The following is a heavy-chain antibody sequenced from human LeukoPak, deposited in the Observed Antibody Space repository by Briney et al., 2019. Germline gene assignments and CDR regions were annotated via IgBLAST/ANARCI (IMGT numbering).Heavy chain of an antibody. CDR3: AKDRVHYYGSGSYYSY. D-gene: IGHD3-10*01. J-gene: IGHJ4*02. CDR2: ISGSGGST. Sequence: GGSLRLSCAASGFTFSSYVMSWVRQAPGKGLEWVSAISGSGGSTYYADSVKGRFTISRDNSKNTLYLQMNSLRAEDTAVYYCAKDRVHYYGSGSYYSYWGLGTLVTVSS. CDR1: GFTFSSYV. V-gene: IGHV3-23*01.